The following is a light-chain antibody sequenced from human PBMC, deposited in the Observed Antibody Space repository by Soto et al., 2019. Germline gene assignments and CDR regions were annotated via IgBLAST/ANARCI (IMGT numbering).Light chain of an antibody. Sequence: QSVLTQPLSVSGAPGQRVTISCTGTSSNIGAGYDVHWYQQLPGTAPKLLIYGNINRPSGVPDRFSGSKSGTSASLAITGLQAEDEADYYCQSYDRSLSYVFGTGTTLTVL. J-gene: IGLJ1*01. CDR2: GNI. CDR1: SSNIGAGYD. CDR3: QSYDRSLSYV. V-gene: IGLV1-40*01.